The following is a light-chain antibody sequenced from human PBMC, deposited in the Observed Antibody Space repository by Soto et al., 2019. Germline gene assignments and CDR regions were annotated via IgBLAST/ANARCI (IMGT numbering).Light chain of an antibody. CDR3: QQYGNSPLT. Sequence: EIVLTQSPGTLSLSPGERATLSCRASQSVTSSYLAWYQQKPGQAPRLLIYGASSRATGIPDRFSGSGSGTDFTLTISRLEPEEFAVYYCQQYGNSPLTFGGGTKVEIK. V-gene: IGKV3-20*01. CDR2: GAS. CDR1: QSVTSSY. J-gene: IGKJ4*01.